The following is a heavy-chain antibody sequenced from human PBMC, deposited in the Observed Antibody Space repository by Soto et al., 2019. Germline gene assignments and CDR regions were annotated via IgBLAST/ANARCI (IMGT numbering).Heavy chain of an antibody. CDR2: ISWSSSNR. CDR1: GFTFDDHA. D-gene: IGHD6-13*01. Sequence: EVQLVEAGGGLVQPGRSLRLSCVASGFTFDDHAMHWVRQLPGQGLEWVSGISWSSSNRRYAYSVKGRFTISRANAKNFLFLQMDSLRPEDSALYYCTRGGSGALIAAAGTGPSLAPWGQGTLVTVSS. J-gene: IGHJ5*02. CDR3: TRGGSGALIAAAGTGPSLAP. V-gene: IGHV3-9*01.